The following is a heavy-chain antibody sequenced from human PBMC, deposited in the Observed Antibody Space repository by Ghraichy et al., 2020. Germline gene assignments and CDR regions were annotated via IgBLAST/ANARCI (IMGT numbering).Heavy chain of an antibody. V-gene: IGHV1-46*03. Sequence: ALVKVSCKASGYTFTSYYMHWVRQAPGQGLEWMGIINPSGGSTSYAQKFQGRVTMTRDTSTSTVYMELSSLRSEDTAVYYCASSLRAYCGGDCYSSFDYWGQGTLVTVSS. D-gene: IGHD2-21*02. CDR3: ASSLRAYCGGDCYSSFDY. CDR1: GYTFTSYY. CDR2: INPSGGST. J-gene: IGHJ4*02.